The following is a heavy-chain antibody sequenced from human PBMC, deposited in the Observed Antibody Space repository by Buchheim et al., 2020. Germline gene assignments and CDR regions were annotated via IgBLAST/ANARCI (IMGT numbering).Heavy chain of an antibody. V-gene: IGHV4-34*01. CDR1: GESFSGYF. Sequence: QVQLQQWGTRLLKPSETLSLTCAVSGESFSGYFWTWIRQPPGKGLEWIGEINYDGNTNYNPSLKSRVSITVDTTKKRFSLYLSSVSAADTAVYYCARTDYYGLGTRDVWGQGTT. J-gene: IGHJ6*02. CDR3: ARTDYYGLGTRDV. CDR2: INYDGNT. D-gene: IGHD3-10*01.